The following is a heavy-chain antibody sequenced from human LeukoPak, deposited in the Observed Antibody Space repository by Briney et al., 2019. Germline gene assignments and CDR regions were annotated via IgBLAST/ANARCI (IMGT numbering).Heavy chain of an antibody. Sequence: KPSETLSLTCTVSGGSISTYYWSWIRQPPGKGLEWIGYIYYTGSTNYNPSLKSRVTISVDTSKNQFSLKLSSVTAADTAVYYCARVGYSGYDYRGYFDYWGQGTLATVSS. CDR1: GGSISTYY. CDR3: ARVGYSGYDYRGYFDY. CDR2: IYYTGST. V-gene: IGHV4-59*12. D-gene: IGHD5-12*01. J-gene: IGHJ4*02.